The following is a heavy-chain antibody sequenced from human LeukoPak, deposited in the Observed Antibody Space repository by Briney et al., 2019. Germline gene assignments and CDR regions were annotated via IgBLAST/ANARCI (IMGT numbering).Heavy chain of an antibody. V-gene: IGHV1-2*02. D-gene: IGHD2-8*01. CDR1: GYTFDENH. J-gene: IGHJ5*02. Sequence: GASVKVSCKASGYTFDENHIHWVRQAPGQGPEWMGWINPKSGATDSAQQFQGRLTMTRDTSISTAYMELSRLRSDDTAVYYCAREIGYCTNGVCYNWFDPWGQGTLVTVSS. CDR2: INPKSGAT. CDR3: AREIGYCTNGVCYNWFDP.